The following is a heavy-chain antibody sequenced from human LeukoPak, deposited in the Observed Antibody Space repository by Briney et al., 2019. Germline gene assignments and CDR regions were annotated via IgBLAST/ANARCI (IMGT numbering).Heavy chain of an antibody. Sequence: GGSLRLSCAASGFTFSSYEMNWVRQAPGKGLEWVSYIGSSGSTVYYADSVKGRFTISRDNAKNSLYLQMNSLRAEDTAVYYCAELGITMIGGVWGKGTTVTISS. J-gene: IGHJ6*04. D-gene: IGHD3-10*02. CDR1: GFTFSSYE. CDR3: AELGITMIGGV. V-gene: IGHV3-48*03. CDR2: IGSSGSTV.